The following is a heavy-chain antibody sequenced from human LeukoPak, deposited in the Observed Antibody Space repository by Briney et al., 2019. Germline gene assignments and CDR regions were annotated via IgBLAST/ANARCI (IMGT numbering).Heavy chain of an antibody. D-gene: IGHD3-22*01. V-gene: IGHV4-59*12. CDR2: IYYSGST. CDR1: GGSISSYY. CDR3: ARRRGSSGYHWFYYYGMDV. J-gene: IGHJ6*02. Sequence: PSETLSLTCTVSGGSISSYYWSWIRQPPGKGLEWIGYIYYSGSTNYNPSLKSRVTISVDTSKNQFSLKLSSVTAADTAVYYCARRRGSSGYHWFYYYGMDVWGQGTTITVSS.